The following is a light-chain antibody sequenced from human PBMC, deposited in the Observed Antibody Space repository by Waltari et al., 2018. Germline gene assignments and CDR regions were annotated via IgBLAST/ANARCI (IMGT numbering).Light chain of an antibody. J-gene: IGLJ3*02. CDR2: VDSGGIEG. CDR1: SGYRHYK. V-gene: IGLV9-49*01. CDR3: GTDHGSGSNFFWV. Sequence: QPVLTKPLFESASLGASAQLPCSLSSGYRHYKVDWYQQRPGKGPEFGMRVDSGGIEGSKGDGIPDRFSVLGSVLNRYLTIKNIQEEDESDYHCGTDHGSGSNFFWVFGGGTKLTVL.